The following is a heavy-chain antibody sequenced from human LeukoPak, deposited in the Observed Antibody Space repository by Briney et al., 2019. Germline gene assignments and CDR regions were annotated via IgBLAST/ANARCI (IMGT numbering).Heavy chain of an antibody. CDR1: GFTFSSYG. CDR3: AKRKVREQLAIFDY. Sequence: GGSLRLSCAASGFTFSSYGMSWVRQAPGKGLEWVSAISGSGGSTYYADSVKGRFTISRDNSKNTLYLQMNSLRAEDTAVYYCAKRKVREQLAIFDYWGQGTLVTVSS. D-gene: IGHD6-6*01. J-gene: IGHJ4*02. CDR2: ISGSGGST. V-gene: IGHV3-23*01.